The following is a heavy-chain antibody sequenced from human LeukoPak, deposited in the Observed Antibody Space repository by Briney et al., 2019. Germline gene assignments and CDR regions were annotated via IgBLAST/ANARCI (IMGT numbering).Heavy chain of an antibody. V-gene: IGHV4-39*07. J-gene: IGHJ5*02. CDR2: IYYSGST. CDR1: GGSISSSSYY. CDR3: ARVGIAAAPGVWFDP. D-gene: IGHD6-13*01. Sequence: PSGTLSLTCTVSGGSISSSSYYWGWIRQPPGKGLEWIGSIYYSGSTYYNPSLKSRVTISVDTSKNQFSLKLSSVTAADTAVYYCARVGIAAAPGVWFDPWGQGTLVTVSS.